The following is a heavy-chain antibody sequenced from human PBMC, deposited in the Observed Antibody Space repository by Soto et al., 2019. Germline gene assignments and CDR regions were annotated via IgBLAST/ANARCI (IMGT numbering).Heavy chain of an antibody. CDR2: ILVDGRT. V-gene: IGHV3-23*01. CDR3: AKATATGGGAFDI. CDR1: GFICSSYD. D-gene: IGHD2-8*02. J-gene: IGHJ3*02. Sequence: GGSLRLSCAASGFICSSYDMRWVRQAPGKGLEWVSTILVDGRTFYVESVKGRFTISRDRSQNTVYLQMNSLTAGDTALYYCAKATATGGGAFDICAQGTMVTVSS.